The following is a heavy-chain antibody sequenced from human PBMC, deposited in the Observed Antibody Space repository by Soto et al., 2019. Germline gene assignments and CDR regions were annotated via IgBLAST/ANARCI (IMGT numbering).Heavy chain of an antibody. CDR2: IYWDDDK. CDR1: RFPLTTSGVG. Sequence: QITLNESGPTQVKPRKTLTLTCTFSRFPLTTSGVGVDCIRQSPGKAPEWLALIYWDDDKRYSPSLKRRLTIATDSPNDQLVLTMAGLDPADRATYSCAHGVLRTGFVLVTTTAIYFDFWGRGTPVAVPS. CDR3: AHGVLRTGFVLVTTTAIYFDF. V-gene: IGHV2-5*02. J-gene: IGHJ4*02. D-gene: IGHD3-3*01.